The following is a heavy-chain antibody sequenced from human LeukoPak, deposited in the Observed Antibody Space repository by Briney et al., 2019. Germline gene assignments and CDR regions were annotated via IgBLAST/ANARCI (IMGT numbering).Heavy chain of an antibody. J-gene: IGHJ3*02. CDR3: ARDFCSSEACPFRDDAFDI. CDR2: IKQDETEK. CDR1: GFTFSNFW. V-gene: IGHV3-7*03. D-gene: IGHD2-2*01. Sequence: SGESRRLSCTASGFTFSNFWMGWVRQPAGKGLEWVANIKQDETEKFYVGSVNGRCTISRNNFKNILYFDMNSLRVEDTAVYYCARDFCSSEACPFRDDAFDIWGQGTKVTVSS.